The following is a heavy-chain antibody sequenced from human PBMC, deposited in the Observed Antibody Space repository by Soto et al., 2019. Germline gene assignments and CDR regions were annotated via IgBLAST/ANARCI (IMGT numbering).Heavy chain of an antibody. CDR1: EVIITNSA. V-gene: IGHV3-30*04. Sequence: PGGSLRLSCVGSEVIITNSAMHWVRQAPGRGLEWVAVVSSDGSLKYYADSVEGRFTISRDSSKNTLYLQMNSLRPEDTAVYYCTREGPSSLTSYFDYWGQGTLVTVSS. D-gene: IGHD2-2*01. CDR3: TREGPSSLTSYFDY. CDR2: VSSDGSLK. J-gene: IGHJ4*02.